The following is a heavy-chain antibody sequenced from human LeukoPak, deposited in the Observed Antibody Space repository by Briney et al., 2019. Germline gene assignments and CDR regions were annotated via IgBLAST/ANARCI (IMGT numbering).Heavy chain of an antibody. CDR3: AREYGVPAAMDYYYYMDV. J-gene: IGHJ6*03. D-gene: IGHD2-2*01. CDR1: GFTFSDNY. Sequence: TGGSLRLSCAASGFTFSDNYMSWVRQAPGKGLEWVSVIYSGGSTYYADSVKGRFTISRDNSKNTLYLQMNSLRAEDTAVYYCAREYGVPAAMDYYYYMDVWGKGTTVTVSS. CDR2: IYSGGST. V-gene: IGHV3-53*01.